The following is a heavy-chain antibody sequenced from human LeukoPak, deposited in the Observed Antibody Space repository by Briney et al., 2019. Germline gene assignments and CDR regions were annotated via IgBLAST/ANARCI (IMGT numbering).Heavy chain of an antibody. CDR3: ARGHCSSTSCYSVGWFDP. J-gene: IGHJ5*02. D-gene: IGHD2-2*01. CDR1: GGSFSGYY. Sequence: PSETLSLTCAVYGGSFSGYYWSWIRQPPGKGLEWIGEINHSGSTNYNPSLKSRVTISVDTSKNQFSLKLSSVTAADTAVYYCARGHCSSTSCYSVGWFDPWGQGTLVTVSS. V-gene: IGHV4-34*01. CDR2: INHSGST.